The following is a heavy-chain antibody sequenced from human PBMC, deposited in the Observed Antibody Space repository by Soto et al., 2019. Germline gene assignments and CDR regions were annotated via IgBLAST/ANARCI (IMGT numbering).Heavy chain of an antibody. V-gene: IGHV5-51*01. D-gene: IGHD2-2*01. CDR3: ARHYCSSTSCYPVYYYYYGMDV. Sequence: ESLTIPCTCSGYSFTRYWIGWVRQMPGKGLEWMGIIYPGDSDTRYSPSFQGQVTISADKSISTAYLQWSSLKASDTAMYYCARHYCSSTSCYPVYYYYYGMDVWGQGTTVTVSS. CDR1: GYSFTRYW. CDR2: IYPGDSDT. J-gene: IGHJ6*02.